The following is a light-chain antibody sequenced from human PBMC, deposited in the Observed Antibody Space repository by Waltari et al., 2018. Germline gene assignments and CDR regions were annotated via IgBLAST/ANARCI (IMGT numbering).Light chain of an antibody. CDR2: DAS. CDR1: QSVSSNY. J-gene: IGKJ1*01. Sequence: FVFTLSLGTLSLSPGARVTLSCRASQSVSSNYLAWYQQKPGQAPRLLIYDASNTATGIADRFSGSGSGTDFTLTISRLEPEDVAVYYCQQYGRSPWTFGQGTKVEIK. CDR3: QQYGRSPWT. V-gene: IGKV3-20*01.